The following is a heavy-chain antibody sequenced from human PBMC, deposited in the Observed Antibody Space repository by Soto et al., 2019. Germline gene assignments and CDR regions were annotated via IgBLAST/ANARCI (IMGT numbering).Heavy chain of an antibody. V-gene: IGHV3-23*01. CDR2: ISGSGGST. D-gene: IGHD6-19*01. J-gene: IGHJ4*02. CDR3: AKDMARIAVAGFAVDY. Sequence: GGSLRLSCAASGFTFSSYAMSWVRQAPGKGLEWVSAISGSGGSTYYADSVKGRFTISRDNSKNTLYLQMNSLRAEDTAVYYCAKDMARIAVAGFAVDYWGQGTLVTVSS. CDR1: GFTFSSYA.